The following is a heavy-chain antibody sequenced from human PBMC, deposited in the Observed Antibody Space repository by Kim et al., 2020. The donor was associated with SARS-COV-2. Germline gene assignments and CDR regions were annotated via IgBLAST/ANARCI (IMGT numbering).Heavy chain of an antibody. CDR2: ISAYNGNT. D-gene: IGHD4-17*01. V-gene: IGHV1-18*01. Sequence: ASVKVSCKASGYTFTSYGISWVRQAPGQGLEWMGWISAYNGNTNYAQKLQGRVTMTTDTSTSTAYMELRSLRSDDTAVYYCARVRPSFVFGDYGGLDAFDIWGQGTMVTVSS. J-gene: IGHJ3*02. CDR1: GYTFTSYG. CDR3: ARVRPSFVFGDYGGLDAFDI.